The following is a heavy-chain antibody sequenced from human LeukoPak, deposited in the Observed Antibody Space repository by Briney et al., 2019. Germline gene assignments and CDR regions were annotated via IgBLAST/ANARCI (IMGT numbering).Heavy chain of an antibody. CDR2: TNPNSGGT. D-gene: IGHD5-18*01. CDR3: ARGQIQLWLRDGGYFDY. CDR1: GYTFICYY. J-gene: IGHJ4*02. V-gene: IGHV1-2*02. Sequence: ASVKVSCKASGYTFICYYMHWVRQAPGQGLEWVGWTNPNSGGTNYAQKFQGRVTMTRDTSISTAYMELSRLRSNDTAVYYCARGQIQLWLRDGGYFDYWGQGTLVTVSS.